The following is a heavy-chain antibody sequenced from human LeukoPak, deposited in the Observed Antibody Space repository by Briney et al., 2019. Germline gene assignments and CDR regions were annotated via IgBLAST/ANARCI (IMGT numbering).Heavy chain of an antibody. D-gene: IGHD2-2*01. V-gene: IGHV3-23*01. J-gene: IGHJ4*02. CDR1: GFTFSSYA. Sequence: GGSLRLSCAASGFTFSSYAMSWVRQAPGKGLEWVSTISGSGGSTYYADSVKGRLTISRDNSKNALYIQMNSLRAEDTAVYYCAKGGRYCDSTSCYPAGGLWGQGTLVTVSS. CDR3: AKGGRYCDSTSCYPAGGL. CDR2: ISGSGGST.